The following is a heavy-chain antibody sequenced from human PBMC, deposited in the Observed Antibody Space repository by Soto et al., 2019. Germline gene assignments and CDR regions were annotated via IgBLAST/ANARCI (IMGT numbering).Heavy chain of an antibody. D-gene: IGHD4-17*01. J-gene: IGHJ4*02. CDR3: AKDEYGDYGNSPIDY. CDR2: ISWNSGSI. V-gene: IGHV3-9*01. Sequence: EVQLVESGGGLVQPGRSLRLSCAASGFTFDDYAMHWVRQAPGKGLEWVSGISWNSGSIGYADSVKGRFTISRDNAKNSLYLQMNSLRAEDTALYYCAKDEYGDYGNSPIDYWGQGTLVTVSS. CDR1: GFTFDDYA.